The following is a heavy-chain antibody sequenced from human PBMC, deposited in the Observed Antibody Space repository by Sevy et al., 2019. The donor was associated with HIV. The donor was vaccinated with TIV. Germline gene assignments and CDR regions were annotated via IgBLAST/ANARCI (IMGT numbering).Heavy chain of an antibody. CDR1: GFSFSNYG. Sequence: GGSLRLSCEAFGFSFSNYGMHWVRQAPGKGPEWVSSIRLDGNDKQYADSVKGRFTISRDNAKNSLYLQMNSLRAEDTAVYFCARVRYNYGQKYFDYWGQGTLVTVSS. J-gene: IGHJ4*02. CDR2: IRLDGNDK. D-gene: IGHD5-18*01. V-gene: IGHV3-30*02. CDR3: ARVRYNYGQKYFDY.